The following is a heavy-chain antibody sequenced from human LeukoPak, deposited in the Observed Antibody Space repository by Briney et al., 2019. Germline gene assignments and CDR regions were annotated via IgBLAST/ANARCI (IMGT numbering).Heavy chain of an antibody. J-gene: IGHJ6*04. CDR3: ARDIKIMVRGGYGMDV. CDR1: GGTFSSYA. D-gene: IGHD3-10*01. Sequence: SVKASCKASGGTFSSYAISWVRQAPGQGLEWMGGIIPIFGTANYAQKFQGRVTITADKSTSTAYMELSSLRSEDTAVYYCARDIKIMVRGGYGMDVWGKGTTVTVSS. V-gene: IGHV1-69*06. CDR2: IIPIFGTA.